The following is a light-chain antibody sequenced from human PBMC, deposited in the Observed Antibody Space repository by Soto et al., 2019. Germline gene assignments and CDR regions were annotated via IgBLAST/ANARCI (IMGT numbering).Light chain of an antibody. Sequence: DIQMTQSPSTLSASVGDRVTITCRTSQIISAWLAWYQQKPGKGPKLLIYDASSLESGVPSRFSGSGSGTEFTLTITSLQPDDFATYYCQQYDPSSPWTFGQGTKVEIK. CDR2: DAS. CDR1: QIISAW. V-gene: IGKV1-5*01. CDR3: QQYDPSSPWT. J-gene: IGKJ1*01.